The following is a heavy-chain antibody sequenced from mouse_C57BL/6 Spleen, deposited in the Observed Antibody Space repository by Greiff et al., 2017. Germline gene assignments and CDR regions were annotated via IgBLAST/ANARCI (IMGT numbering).Heavy chain of an antibody. J-gene: IGHJ4*01. Sequence: QVQLQQPGAELVQPGASVKMSCKASGYTFTSYWITWVKQRPGQGLAWIGDIYPGSGSTNYNEKFKSKATLTVDTSSSTAYMQLSSLTSEDSAVYYCARYYYGSSYAMDYWGQGTSVTVSS. V-gene: IGHV1-55*01. CDR1: GYTFTSYW. D-gene: IGHD1-1*01. CDR2: IYPGSGST. CDR3: ARYYYGSSYAMDY.